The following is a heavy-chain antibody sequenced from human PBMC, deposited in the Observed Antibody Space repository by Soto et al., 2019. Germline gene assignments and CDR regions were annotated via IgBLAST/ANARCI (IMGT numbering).Heavy chain of an antibody. Sequence: ASVKVSCKASGYTFTSYDIDWVRQATGQGLEWMGWMNPNSGNTGYAQKFQGRVTMTRNTSISTAYMELSSLRSEDTAVYYCARRLADFWSGYYSYYYYYMDVWGKGTTVTVSS. J-gene: IGHJ6*03. CDR3: ARRLADFWSGYYSYYYYYMDV. CDR1: GYTFTSYD. CDR2: MNPNSGNT. D-gene: IGHD3-3*01. V-gene: IGHV1-8*01.